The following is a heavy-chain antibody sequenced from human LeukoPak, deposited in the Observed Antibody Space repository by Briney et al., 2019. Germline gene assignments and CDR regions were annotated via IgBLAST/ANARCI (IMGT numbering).Heavy chain of an antibody. CDR2: INPNTGGA. D-gene: IGHD3-16*02. Sequence: ASVKLSCKASGYTFTGFYIHWVRQAPGQGLEWVGWINPNTGGARYAQKFQGRVTMTRNTSISTAYMELSSLRSEDTAVYYCARVIKYYFDYWGQGTLVTVSS. CDR3: ARVIKYYFDY. V-gene: IGHV1-2*02. J-gene: IGHJ4*02. CDR1: GYTFTGFY.